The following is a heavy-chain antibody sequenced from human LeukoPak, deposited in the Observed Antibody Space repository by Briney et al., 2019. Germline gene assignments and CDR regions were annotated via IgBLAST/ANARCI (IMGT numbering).Heavy chain of an antibody. CDR1: GGSISSYY. Sequence: SETLSLACTVSGGSISSYYWSWIRQPPGKGLEWIGYIYYSGSTNYNPSLKSRVTISVDTSKNQFSLKLSSVTAADTAVYYCARGRVGATQFDYWGQGTLVTVPS. J-gene: IGHJ4*02. V-gene: IGHV4-59*01. CDR2: IYYSGST. D-gene: IGHD1-26*01. CDR3: ARGRVGATQFDY.